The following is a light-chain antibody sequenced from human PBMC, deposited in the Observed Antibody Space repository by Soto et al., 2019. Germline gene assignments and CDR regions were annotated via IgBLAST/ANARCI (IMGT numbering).Light chain of an antibody. V-gene: IGKV3-11*01. CDR1: QSFSGY. Sequence: DILLTQSPATLSLSPGERATLSCRASQSFSGYLAWYQQKPGQAPRLLIYHASKRATGIPARFSGRGSGTDFTLTISSLEPEDFAVYYCQQRSNWPPVITFGQGTRLEIK. CDR2: HAS. J-gene: IGKJ5*01. CDR3: QQRSNWPPVIT.